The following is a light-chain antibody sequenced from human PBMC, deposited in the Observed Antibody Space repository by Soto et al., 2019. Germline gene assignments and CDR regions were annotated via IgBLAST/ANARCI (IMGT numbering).Light chain of an antibody. Sequence: EIVVTQSPGTLSLSPGERATLSCRASQSVSSSYLAWYQQKPVQAPRLLIYGASSRATGIPDRFSGSGSGTDFTLTISRLEPEDVAVYYCQQYGSSPPWTFGQGTKVEIK. V-gene: IGKV3-20*01. CDR3: QQYGSSPPWT. J-gene: IGKJ1*01. CDR1: QSVSSSY. CDR2: GAS.